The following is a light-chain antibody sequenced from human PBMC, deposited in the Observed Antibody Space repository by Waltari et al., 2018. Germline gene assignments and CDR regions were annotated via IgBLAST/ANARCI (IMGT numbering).Light chain of an antibody. J-gene: IGLJ7*01. CDR1: SSHTGTTY. CDR2: ENT. Sequence: QHVLTQPPSAPAAPVKRVTISCSRGSSHTGTTYVSVYRQFPETAPKLLLYENTERPSGIPGRFSGSKSGTSATLDITGLQAGDEADYYCGTWDSSLSGAVFGGGTHRTVL. CDR3: GTWDSSLSGAV. V-gene: IGLV1-51*02.